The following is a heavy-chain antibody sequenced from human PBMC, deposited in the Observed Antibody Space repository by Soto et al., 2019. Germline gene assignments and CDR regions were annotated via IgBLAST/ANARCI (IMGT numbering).Heavy chain of an antibody. Sequence: SETLSLTCTVSGGSISSYYWSWIRQPTGKGLEWIGYIYYSGSTNYNPSLKSRVTISVDTSKNQFSLKLSSVTAADTAVYYCARDRAHGSGYYYYYGMDVWGQGTTVTVSS. CDR1: GGSISSYY. V-gene: IGHV4-59*01. CDR2: IYYSGST. CDR3: ARDRAHGSGYYYYYGMDV. D-gene: IGHD3-10*01. J-gene: IGHJ6*02.